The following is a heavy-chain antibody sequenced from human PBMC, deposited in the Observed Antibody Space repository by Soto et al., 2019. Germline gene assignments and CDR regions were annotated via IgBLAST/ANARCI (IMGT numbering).Heavy chain of an antibody. CDR2: IYYSGST. Sequence: SETLSLTCTVCGGSISSYYCSWIRQPPGKGLEWIGYIYYSGSTNYNPSLKSRVTISVDTSKNQFSLKLSSVTAADTAVYYCASQLGSSGRNSHFDYRGQRTPGT. CDR1: GGSISSYY. D-gene: IGHD1-1*01. V-gene: IGHV4-59*01. J-gene: IGHJ4*02. CDR3: ASQLGSSGRNSHFDY.